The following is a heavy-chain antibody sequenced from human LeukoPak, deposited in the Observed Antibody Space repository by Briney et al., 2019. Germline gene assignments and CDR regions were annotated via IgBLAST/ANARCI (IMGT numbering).Heavy chain of an antibody. CDR1: GFTFSSYW. CDR2: IKNDGSTT. D-gene: IGHD1-1*01. J-gene: IGHJ4*02. V-gene: IGHV3-74*01. CDR3: ARERKYDSNFDY. Sequence: GGSLRLSCAASGFTFSSYWMHWVRQPPGKGLVWVSRIKNDGSTTTYADSVKGRFTVSRDNAKNTLYLQMNSLRAEDTAVYYCARERKYDSNFDYWGQGTLLTVSS.